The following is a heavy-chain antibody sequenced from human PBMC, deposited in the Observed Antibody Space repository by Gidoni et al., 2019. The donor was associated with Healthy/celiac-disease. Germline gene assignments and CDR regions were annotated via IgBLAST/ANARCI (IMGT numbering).Heavy chain of an antibody. Sequence: QVQLVESGGGVVQPGRSLRLACAASGFTFSSYVMHWVRLAPGKGLECVAVICYDGSNKYCVVSVKGRFTISRDNSKNTLYLQMNSLRAEDTALYYCSMGGLGSFDYWGQGTLVTVSS. V-gene: IGHV3-33*01. D-gene: IGHD3-16*01. J-gene: IGHJ4*02. CDR2: ICYDGSNK. CDR3: SMGGLGSFDY. CDR1: GFTFSSYV.